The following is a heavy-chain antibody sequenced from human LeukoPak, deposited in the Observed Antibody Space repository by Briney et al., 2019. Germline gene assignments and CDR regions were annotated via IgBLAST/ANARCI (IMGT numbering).Heavy chain of an antibody. D-gene: IGHD3-3*01. J-gene: IGHJ6*02. Sequence: PGGSLRLSCAASGFTFSSYTMSWVRQAPGKGLEWVSVISGSGGNTYYADSVKGRFTISRDNAKNSLYLQMNSLRAEDTAVYYCARDCVYDFWSGYLYYYYGMDVWGQGTTVTVSS. CDR3: ARDCVYDFWSGYLYYYYGMDV. CDR1: GFTFSSYT. V-gene: IGHV3-23*01. CDR2: ISGSGGNT.